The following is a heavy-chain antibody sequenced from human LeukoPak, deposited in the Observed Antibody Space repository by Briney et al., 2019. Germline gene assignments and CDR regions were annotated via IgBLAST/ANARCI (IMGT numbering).Heavy chain of an antibody. V-gene: IGHV4-59*01. CDR2: IYYSGST. D-gene: IGHD6-25*01. CDR1: GGSISSYY. CDR3: AKGGSSGGVGAFDI. Sequence: PSETLSLICTVSGGSISSYYWSWIRQPPGKGREWLGYIYYSGSTNYNPSVKSRVTISVDTSKNQFSLKLSSVTAADTAVYYCAKGGSSGGVGAFDIWGQGTMVTVSS. J-gene: IGHJ3*02.